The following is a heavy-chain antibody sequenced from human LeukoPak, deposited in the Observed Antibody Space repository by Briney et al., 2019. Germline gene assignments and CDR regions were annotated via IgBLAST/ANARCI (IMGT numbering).Heavy chain of an antibody. CDR2: ISYDGSNK. CDR1: GFTFSSYG. CDR3: AKDGPHYYGSGSYYNSYYGMDV. J-gene: IGHJ6*02. Sequence: GGSLRLTCAGSGFTFSSYGMHWVRQAPGMGLEWVAVISYDGSNKYYADSVMGRFTISRDNSKNTLDLQMNSLRADDTAVYFCAKDGPHYYGSGSYYNSYYGMDVWGQGTTVIVSS. D-gene: IGHD3-10*01. V-gene: IGHV3-30*18.